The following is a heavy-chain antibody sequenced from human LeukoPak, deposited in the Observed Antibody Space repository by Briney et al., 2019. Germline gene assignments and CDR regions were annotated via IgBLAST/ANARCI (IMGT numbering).Heavy chain of an antibody. CDR3: AGGGDYGDYYFDY. CDR2: INHSGST. V-gene: IGHV4-34*01. Sequence: SETLSLTCAVYGGSFSGYYWSWIRQPPGKGLEWIGEINHSGSTNYNPSLKSRVTISVDTSKNQFSLKLSSVTAADTAVYYCAGGGDYGDYYFDYWGQRTLVTVSS. CDR1: GGSFSGYY. D-gene: IGHD4-17*01. J-gene: IGHJ4*02.